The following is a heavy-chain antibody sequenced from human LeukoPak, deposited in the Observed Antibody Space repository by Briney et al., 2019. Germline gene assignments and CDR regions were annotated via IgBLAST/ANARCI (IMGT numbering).Heavy chain of an antibody. V-gene: IGHV4-59*01. J-gene: IGHJ4*02. CDR2: IYYSGST. CDR3: ARSDMTPIFNY. CDR1: GGSISSYY. Sequence: SETLSLTCTVSGGSISSYYWSWIRQPPGKGLEWIGYIYYSGSTNYNPSLKSRVTISVDTSKNQFSLKLSSVTAADTAVYFCARSDMTPIFNYWGQGTLVTVSS. D-gene: IGHD3-9*01.